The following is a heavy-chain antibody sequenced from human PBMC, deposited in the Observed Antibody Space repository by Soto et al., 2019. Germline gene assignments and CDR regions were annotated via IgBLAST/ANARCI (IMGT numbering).Heavy chain of an antibody. J-gene: IGHJ5*02. V-gene: IGHV4-39*01. CDR1: GGSISGDYY. CDR2: IYYSGST. CDR3: ARNWRAGMNWFDP. Sequence: SETLSLTCSVSGGSISGDYYWGWIRQPPGKGLEWIGSIYYSGSTYYNPSLKSRVTISVDTSKNQFSLKLSSVTAADTAVYYCARNWRAGMNWFDPWGQGTLVTVSS. D-gene: IGHD3-10*01.